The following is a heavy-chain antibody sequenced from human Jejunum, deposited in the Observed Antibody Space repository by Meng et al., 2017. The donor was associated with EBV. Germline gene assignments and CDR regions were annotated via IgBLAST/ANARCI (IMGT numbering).Heavy chain of an antibody. V-gene: IGHV4-4*02. J-gene: IGHJ4*02. CDR3: AGNGYYALEY. CDR1: GGSISDNDW. CDR2: IYHGGGT. D-gene: IGHD3-22*01. Sequence: HVPLQEQGRRVVTPSGTPSPDSVVSGGSISDNDWWSWVRQPPGKGLEWLGEIYHGGGTNYNPSLESRVTISVDKSKNQFSLKLNSVTVADTAVYYCAGNGYYALEYWGPGILVTVSS.